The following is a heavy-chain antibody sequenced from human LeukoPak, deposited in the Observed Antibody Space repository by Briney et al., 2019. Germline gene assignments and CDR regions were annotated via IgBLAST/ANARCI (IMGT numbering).Heavy chain of an antibody. CDR3: ARLNERYNWTLNI. V-gene: IGHV4-61*05. D-gene: IGHD1-20*01. J-gene: IGHJ3*02. CDR1: GGSISSSSYY. CDR2: IYYSGST. Sequence: SETLSLTCTVSGGSISSSSYYWGWIRQPPGKGLEWIGYIYYSGSTNYNPSLKSRVTISVDMSKNQFSLKLSSVTAADTAVYYCARLNERYNWTLNIWGQGTMVTVSS.